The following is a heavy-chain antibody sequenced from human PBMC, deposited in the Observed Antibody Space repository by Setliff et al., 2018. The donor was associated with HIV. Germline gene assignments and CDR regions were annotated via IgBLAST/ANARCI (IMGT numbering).Heavy chain of an antibody. Sequence: ASVKVSCKASGYSFTSYYVHWVRQAPGQGLEWMGIINPSGGTTSYAQKFQGRVTMTRDTSTSTVYMELSSLRSEDTAVYYCAAASNRRVRGVNLHYYYYMDVWGKGTTVT. CDR3: AAASNRRVRGVNLHYYYYMDV. CDR2: INPSGGTT. D-gene: IGHD3-10*01. J-gene: IGHJ6*03. CDR1: GYSFTSYY. V-gene: IGHV1-46*01.